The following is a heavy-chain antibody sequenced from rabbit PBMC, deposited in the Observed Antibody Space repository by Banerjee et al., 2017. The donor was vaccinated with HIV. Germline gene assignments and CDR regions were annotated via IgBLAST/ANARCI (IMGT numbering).Heavy chain of an antibody. CDR1: GFSFSSGYW. Sequence: QSLEESGGDLVKPGASLTLTCTASGFSFSSGYWICWVRQAPGKGLEWIACIGGGGAATYYARWARGRFTISRTSSTTVTLQMTSLTAADTATYFCARGSGSTVYNLWGQGTLVTVS. J-gene: IGHJ4*01. V-gene: IGHV1S40*01. D-gene: IGHD4-2*01. CDR3: ARGSGSTVYNL. CDR2: IGGGGAAT.